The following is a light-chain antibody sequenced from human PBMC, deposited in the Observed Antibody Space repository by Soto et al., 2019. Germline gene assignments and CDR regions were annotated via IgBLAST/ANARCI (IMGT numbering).Light chain of an antibody. Sequence: QSVLTQPPSVSGAPGQRVTISCTGRSSNNGAGYDVHWYQQLPGTAPKLLIYGNSNRPSGVPDRFSSSKSGTSASLAITGLQAEDEADYYCQSYDSSLSGSNYVFGTGTKVTVL. CDR1: SSNNGAGYD. J-gene: IGLJ1*01. V-gene: IGLV1-40*01. CDR3: QSYDSSLSGSNYV. CDR2: GNS.